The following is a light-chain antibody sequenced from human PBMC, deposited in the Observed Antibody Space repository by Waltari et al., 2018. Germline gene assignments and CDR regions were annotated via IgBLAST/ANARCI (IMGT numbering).Light chain of an antibody. J-gene: IGLJ3*02. CDR2: EVN. Sequence: QSALTQPAPVSGSPGQSITIPCTGTSRDFGSYHPVSWYQQYPGKAPKPMIYEVNKRPSGISHRFSGSKSGNTASLTISGLQAEDEADYYCCSYAGGSTPWVFGGGTKLTVL. CDR1: SRDFGSYHP. CDR3: CSYAGGSTPWV. V-gene: IGLV2-23*02.